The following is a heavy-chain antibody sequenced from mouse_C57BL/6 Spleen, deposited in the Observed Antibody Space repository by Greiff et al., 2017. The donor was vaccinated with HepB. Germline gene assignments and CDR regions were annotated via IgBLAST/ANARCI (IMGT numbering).Heavy chain of an antibody. J-gene: IGHJ2*01. CDR3: AREGTYCGNHYFDY. CDR2: INPNNGGT. CDR1: GYTFTDYN. V-gene: IGHV1-22*01. Sequence: EVQLQQSGPELVKPGASVKMSCKASGYTFTDYNMHWVKQSHGKSLEWIGYINPNNGGTSYNQKFKGKATLTVNKSSSTAYMELRSLTSEDSAVYYCAREGTYCGNHYFDYWGQGTTLTVSS. D-gene: IGHD2-10*01.